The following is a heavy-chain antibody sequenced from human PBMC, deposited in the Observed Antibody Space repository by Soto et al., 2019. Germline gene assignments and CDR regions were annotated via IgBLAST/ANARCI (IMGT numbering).Heavy chain of an antibody. CDR2: IIPIFGIA. Sequence: PSVKVSCQDSGGTFSCYAISWVRQAPGQGLEWMGGIIPIFGIANYAQKFQGRVTITADESTSPAYMELSSLRSEDTAMYYCARDVYSYGPPGADYFDYWG. J-gene: IGHJ4*01. D-gene: IGHD5-18*01. V-gene: IGHV1-69*13. CDR1: GGTFSCYA. CDR3: ARDVYSYGPPGADYFDY.